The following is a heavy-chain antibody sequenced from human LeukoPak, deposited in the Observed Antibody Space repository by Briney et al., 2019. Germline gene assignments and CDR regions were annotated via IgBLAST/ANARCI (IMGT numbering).Heavy chain of an antibody. D-gene: IGHD4-17*01. J-gene: IGHJ5*02. V-gene: IGHV4-30-4*01. CDR2: IYYSGST. Sequence: PSQTLSLTCTVSGVSISSGDYYWSWIRQPPGKGLEWIGYIYYSGSTYYNPSLKSRVTISVDTSKNQFSLKLSSVTAADTAVYYCARGDISYGDPWFDPWGQGTLVTVSS. CDR3: ARGDISYGDPWFDP. CDR1: GVSISSGDYY.